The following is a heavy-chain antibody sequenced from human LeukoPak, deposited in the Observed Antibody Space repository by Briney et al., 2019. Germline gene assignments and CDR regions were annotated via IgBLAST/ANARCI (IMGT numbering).Heavy chain of an antibody. Sequence: GGSLRLSCVASGFTFNNYAMHWVRQAPGKGLEWVSGISWNSGSIGYADSVKGRFTISRDNAKNSLYLQMNSLRAEDTALYYCAKDSYYYYYYMDVWGKGTTVTISS. V-gene: IGHV3-9*01. CDR2: ISWNSGSI. CDR1: GFTFNNYA. J-gene: IGHJ6*03. CDR3: AKDSYYYYYYMDV.